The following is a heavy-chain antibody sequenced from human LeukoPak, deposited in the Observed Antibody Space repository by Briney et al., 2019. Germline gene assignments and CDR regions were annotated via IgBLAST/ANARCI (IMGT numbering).Heavy chain of an antibody. V-gene: IGHV1-2*02. CDR1: GYTFTGYY. D-gene: IGHD3-16*01. CDR2: INPNSGGT. CDR3: ARALVAIGGDFDF. Sequence: ASVKVSCKASGYTFTGYYMQWVRQAPGQGLEWMGWINPNSGGTKYAQKLQGRVTMTRDTSITTAYMELTSLRSDDTAVYYCARALVAIGGDFDFWGQGTLVTVSS. J-gene: IGHJ4*02.